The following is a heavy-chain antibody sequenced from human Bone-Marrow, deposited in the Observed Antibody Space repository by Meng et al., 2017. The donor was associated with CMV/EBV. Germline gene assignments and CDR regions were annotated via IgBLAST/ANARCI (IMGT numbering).Heavy chain of an antibody. D-gene: IGHD3-16*01. J-gene: IGHJ6*02. CDR2: ISYDGSNK. V-gene: IGHV3-30*04. Sequence: GESLKISCAASGFTFSSYAMHWVRQAPGKGLEWVAVISYDGSNKYYADSVKGRFTISRDNSKNTLYLQMNSLKTEDTAVYYCTADWGSSPPYYYGMDVWGQGTTVTVSS. CDR1: GFTFSSYA. CDR3: TADWGSSPPYYYGMDV.